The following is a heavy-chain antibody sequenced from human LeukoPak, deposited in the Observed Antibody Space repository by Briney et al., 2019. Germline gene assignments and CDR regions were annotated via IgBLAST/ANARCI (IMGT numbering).Heavy chain of an antibody. CDR1: GFTFSSYS. CDR3: ARETYCSGGSCYPYYLDY. V-gene: IGHV3-48*01. J-gene: IGHJ4*02. Sequence: PGGSLRLSCAASGFTFSSYSMNWVRQAPGKGLEWVSYISSSSSTIYYADSVKGRFTISRDNAKNSLYLQMNSLRAEDTAVYYCARETYCSGGSCYPYYLDYWGQGTLVTVSS. CDR2: ISSSSSTI. D-gene: IGHD2-15*01.